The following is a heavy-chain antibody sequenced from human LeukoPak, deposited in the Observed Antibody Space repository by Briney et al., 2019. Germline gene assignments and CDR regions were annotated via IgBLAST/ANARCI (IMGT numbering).Heavy chain of an antibody. CDR2: INPSGGST. D-gene: IGHD4-17*01. CDR3: ARGYHGDSRYNWFDP. Sequence: GASVKVSCKASGYTFTSYYMHWVRQAPGQGREWMGIINPSGGSTSYAQKFQGRVTMTRDTSTSTVYMELSRLRSEDTAVYYCARGYHGDSRYNWFDPWGQGTLVTVSS. CDR1: GYTFTSYY. V-gene: IGHV1-46*01. J-gene: IGHJ5*02.